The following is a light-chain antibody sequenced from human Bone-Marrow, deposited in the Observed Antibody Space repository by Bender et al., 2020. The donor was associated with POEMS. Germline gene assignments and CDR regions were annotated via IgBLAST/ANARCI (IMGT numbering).Light chain of an antibody. CDR1: SSDVGGYNY. J-gene: IGLJ1*01. V-gene: IGLV2-8*01. CDR3: SSYAGNNNSV. CDR2: EVD. Sequence: QSALIQPPSASGSPGQSVTISCTGTSSDVGGYNYVSWYQQHPGEAPKLMIYEVDKRPSGVPNRFSGSKSGTSASLTISGLQAEDEVDYYCSSYAGNNNSVFGTGTKVTVL.